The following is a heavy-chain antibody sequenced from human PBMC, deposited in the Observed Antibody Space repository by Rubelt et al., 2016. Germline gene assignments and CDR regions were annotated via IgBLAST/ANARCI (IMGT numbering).Heavy chain of an antibody. V-gene: IGHV4-34*01. D-gene: IGHD6-19*01. Sequence: QVQLQQWGAGLLKPSETLSLTCAIYGGSFSGYYWSWIRQPPGKGLEWIGESNPSGSTNYNPSLKSRVTISVDASKNQFSLNLGCVTAADTAVYYCARQGYSSGWYEQVTDYWGQGSLVIVSS. J-gene: IGHJ4*02. CDR2: SNPSGST. CDR1: GGSFSGYY. CDR3: ARQGYSSGWYEQVTDY.